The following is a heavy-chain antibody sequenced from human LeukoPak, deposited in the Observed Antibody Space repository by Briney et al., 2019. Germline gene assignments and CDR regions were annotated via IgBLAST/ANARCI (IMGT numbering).Heavy chain of an antibody. V-gene: IGHV6-1*01. J-gene: IGHJ6*02. D-gene: IGHD2-2*01. CDR2: TYYRSKWYN. CDR1: GDSVSSNSAA. Sequence: SQTLSLTCAISGDSVSSNSAAWNWIRQSPSRGLEWLGSTYYRSKWYNDYAVSVKSRITINPDTSKNQFSLQLNSVTPEDTAVHYCARDRIVVVPAAMLPNYYYGMDVWGQGTTVTVSS. CDR3: ARDRIVVVPAAMLPNYYYGMDV.